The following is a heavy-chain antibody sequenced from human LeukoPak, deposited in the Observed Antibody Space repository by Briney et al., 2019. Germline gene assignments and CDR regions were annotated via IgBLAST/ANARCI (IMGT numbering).Heavy chain of an antibody. CDR1: GFTFSSYG. D-gene: IGHD2-21*02. Sequence: GGSLRLSCAASGFTFSSYGMRWVRQAPGKGLEWVAFIRYDGSNKYYADSVKGRFTISRDNSKNTLYLQMNSLRAEDTAVYYCAKVRVVVTARDAFDIWGQGTMVTVSS. CDR3: AKVRVVVTARDAFDI. CDR2: IRYDGSNK. V-gene: IGHV3-30*02. J-gene: IGHJ3*02.